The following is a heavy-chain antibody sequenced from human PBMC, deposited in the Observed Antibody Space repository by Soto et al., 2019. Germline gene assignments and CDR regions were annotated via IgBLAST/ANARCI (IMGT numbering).Heavy chain of an antibody. CDR2: ISGTGGST. J-gene: IGHJ4*02. Sequence: PGGSLRLSCAASGFTFSSYAMSWVRQAPGKGLEWVSAISGTGGSTYYADSVKGRFTISRDNSNNTLYLQMNSLRAEDTAVYYCAKSPQYSSGWPFDYWGQGTLVTVSS. D-gene: IGHD6-19*01. CDR1: GFTFSSYA. CDR3: AKSPQYSSGWPFDY. V-gene: IGHV3-23*01.